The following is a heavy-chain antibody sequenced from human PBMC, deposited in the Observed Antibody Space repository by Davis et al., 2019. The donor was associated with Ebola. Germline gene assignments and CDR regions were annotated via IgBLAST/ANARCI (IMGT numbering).Heavy chain of an antibody. V-gene: IGHV3-21*04. D-gene: IGHD3-3*01. CDR1: GFTFSSYS. Sequence: GGSLRLSCAASGFTFSSYSMNWVRQAPGKGLEWVSSISSSSSYIYYADSVKGRFTISRDNAKNSLYLQMNSLRAEDTAVYYCARDALAYDFWSGPFDPWGQGTLVTVSS. CDR3: ARDALAYDFWSGPFDP. J-gene: IGHJ5*02. CDR2: ISSSSSYI.